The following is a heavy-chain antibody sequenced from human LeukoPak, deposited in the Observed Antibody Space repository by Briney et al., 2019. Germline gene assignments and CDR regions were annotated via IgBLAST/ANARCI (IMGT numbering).Heavy chain of an antibody. CDR1: GGSISSYY. D-gene: IGHD3-3*01. J-gene: IGHJ5*02. CDR3: ARGYDFWSGKGWFDP. CDR2: IYYSGST. V-gene: IGHV4-59*01. Sequence: SETLSLTCTVSGGSISSYYWSWIRQLPGKGLEWIGYIYYSGSTNYNPSLKSRVTISVDTSKNQFSLKLSSVTAADTAVYYCARGYDFWSGKGWFDPWGQGTLVTVSS.